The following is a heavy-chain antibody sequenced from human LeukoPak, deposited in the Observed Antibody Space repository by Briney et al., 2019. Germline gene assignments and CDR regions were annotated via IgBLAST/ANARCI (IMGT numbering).Heavy chain of an antibody. Sequence: GGYLRLYCAASGFTFSSYAMHWVRQAPGKGLEWVAVISYDGSNKYYADSVKGRFTISRDNSKNTLYLQMNSLRAEDTAVYYCARDQSPMYYFDYWGQGTLVTVSS. CDR3: ARDQSPMYYFDY. V-gene: IGHV3-30-3*01. CDR2: ISYDGSNK. CDR1: GFTFSSYA. J-gene: IGHJ4*02.